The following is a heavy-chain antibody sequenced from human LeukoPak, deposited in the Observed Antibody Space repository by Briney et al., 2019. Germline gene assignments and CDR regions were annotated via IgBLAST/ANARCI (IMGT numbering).Heavy chain of an antibody. CDR3: ARGALGDYDSSGYSY. J-gene: IGHJ4*02. Sequence: ASVKVSCKASGVTFSNFAISWVRQATGQGLEWMGWMNPNSGNTGYAQKFQGRVTMTRNTSISTAYMELSSLRSEDTAVYYCARGALGDYDSSGYSYWGQGTLVTVSS. CDR1: GVTFSNFA. D-gene: IGHD3-22*01. V-gene: IGHV1-8*02. CDR2: MNPNSGNT.